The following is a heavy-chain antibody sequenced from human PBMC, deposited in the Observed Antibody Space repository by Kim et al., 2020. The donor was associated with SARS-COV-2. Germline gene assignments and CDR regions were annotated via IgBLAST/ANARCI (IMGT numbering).Heavy chain of an antibody. Sequence: SETLSLTCTVSGGSISRSPYSCGLLLPPPWPGLYWIGSIYYSGSTYYNPSLKSRVTISVDTSKNQFSLKLSSVTAADTAVYYCARARASRCMLCDYYYGIDVSGPGTTVTVSS. V-gene: IGHV4-39*01. J-gene: IGHJ6*02. D-gene: IGHD2-8*01. CDR2: IYYSGST. CDR1: GGSISRSPYS. CDR3: ARARASRCMLCDYYYGIDV.